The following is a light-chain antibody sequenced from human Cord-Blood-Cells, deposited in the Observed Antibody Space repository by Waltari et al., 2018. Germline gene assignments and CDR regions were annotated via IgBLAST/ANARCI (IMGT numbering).Light chain of an antibody. J-gene: IGLJ1*01. V-gene: IGLV2-8*01. CDR1: SSDVGGYHY. CDR2: EVS. Sequence: SCTGTSSDVGGYHYVSWYQQHPGKAPKLMIYEVSKRPSGVPDRFSGSKSGNTASLTVSGLQAEDEADYYCSSYAGSNNYVFGTGTKVTVL. CDR3: SSYAGSNNYV.